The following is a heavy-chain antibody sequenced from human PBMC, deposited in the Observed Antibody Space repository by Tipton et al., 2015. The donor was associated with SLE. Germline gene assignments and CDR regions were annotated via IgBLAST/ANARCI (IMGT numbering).Heavy chain of an antibody. J-gene: IGHJ6*03. Sequence: TLSLTCAVYGGSFSGYYCSWIRQPPGKGLEWIGEINHSGSTNYNPSLKSRVTISVDTSKNQFSLKLSSVTAADTAVYYCARGGAVYQYYNYMDVWGKGTTVAVSS. D-gene: IGHD3-16*01. CDR3: ARGGAVYQYYNYMDV. V-gene: IGHV4-34*01. CDR1: GGSFSGYY. CDR2: INHSGST.